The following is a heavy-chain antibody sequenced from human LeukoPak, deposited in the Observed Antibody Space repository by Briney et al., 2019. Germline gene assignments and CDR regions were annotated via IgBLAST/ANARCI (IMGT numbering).Heavy chain of an antibody. CDR2: IYYSGST. Sequence: PSETLSLTCTVSGGSISSSSYYWSWIRQPPGKGLEWIGYIYYSGSTNYNPSLKSRVTISVDTSKNQFSLKLSSVTAADTAVYYCARDFRSDMTLKHYYYMDVWGKGTTVTISS. CDR1: GGSISSSSYY. CDR3: ARDFRSDMTLKHYYYMDV. J-gene: IGHJ6*03. V-gene: IGHV4-61*01. D-gene: IGHD3-9*01.